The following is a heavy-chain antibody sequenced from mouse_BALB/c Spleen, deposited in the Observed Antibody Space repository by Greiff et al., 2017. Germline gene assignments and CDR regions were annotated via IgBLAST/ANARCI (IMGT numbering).Heavy chain of an antibody. CDR2: ISYSGST. Sequence: EVHLVESGPGLVKPSQSLSLTCTVTGYSITSDYAWNWIRQFPGNKLEWMGYISYSGSTSYNPSLKSRISITRDTSKNQFFLQLNSVTTEDTATYYCARSGNSYFDYWGQGTTLTVSS. CDR3: ARSGNSYFDY. J-gene: IGHJ2*01. V-gene: IGHV3-2*02. CDR1: GYSITSDYA. D-gene: IGHD2-1*01.